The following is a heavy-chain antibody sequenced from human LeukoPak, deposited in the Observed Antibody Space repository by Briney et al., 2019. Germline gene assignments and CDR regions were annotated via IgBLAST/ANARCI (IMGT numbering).Heavy chain of an antibody. D-gene: IGHD6-13*01. J-gene: IGHJ4*02. CDR3: ARVVQQLVPDY. CDR2: IYHSGST. CDR1: GGSISSGGYS. V-gene: IGHV4-30-2*01. Sequence: SETLSLTYAVSGGSISSGGYSWSWIRQPPGKGLEWIGYIYHSGSTYYNPSLKSRVTISVDRSKNQFSLKLSSVTAADTAVYYCARVVQQLVPDYWGQGTLVTVSS.